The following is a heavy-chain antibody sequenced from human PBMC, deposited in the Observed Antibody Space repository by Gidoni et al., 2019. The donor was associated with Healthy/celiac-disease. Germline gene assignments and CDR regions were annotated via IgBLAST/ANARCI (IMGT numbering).Heavy chain of an antibody. V-gene: IGHV3-15*07. Sequence: EVQLVESGGGLVKPGGSLRLSCAASGFTFSNAWMNWVRQAPGKGLEWVGRIKSKTDGGTTDYAAPVKGRFTISRDDSKNTLYLQMNSLKTEDTAVYYCTTDSSYGGYDFWSGYYTGMGVDYWGQGTLVTVSS. CDR3: TTDSSYGGYDFWSGYYTGMGVDY. J-gene: IGHJ4*02. CDR2: IKSKTDGGTT. D-gene: IGHD3-3*01. CDR1: GFTFSNAW.